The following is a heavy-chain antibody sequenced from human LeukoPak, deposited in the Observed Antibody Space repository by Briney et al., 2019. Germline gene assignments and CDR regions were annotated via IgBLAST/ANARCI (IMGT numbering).Heavy chain of an antibody. D-gene: IGHD2-8*01. Sequence: SETLSLTCTVSSGSIGSSSNYWGWIGQAPGKGLEWIGNVYYSGSTFYNPSLKSRVTISVDTSKNQFSLKLRSVTAADTAIYYCARASFNVVFGNWFDPWGQGTLVTVSS. CDR3: ARASFNVVFGNWFDP. CDR1: SGSIGSSSNY. CDR2: VYYSGST. J-gene: IGHJ5*02. V-gene: IGHV4-39*01.